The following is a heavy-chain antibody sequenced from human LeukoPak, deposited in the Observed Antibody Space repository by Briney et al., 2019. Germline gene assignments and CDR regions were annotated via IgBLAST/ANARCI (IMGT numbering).Heavy chain of an antibody. CDR3: AFEDGVLAGYFDY. J-gene: IGHJ4*02. CDR1: GGTLDNYG. CDR2: TVPMLDTI. V-gene: IGHV1-69*05. Sequence: GSSVKVSCKASGGTLDNYGVNWVRQAPGQGLEWMGGTVPMLDTINYAQKFKGRVTITTDESTSTVYMELSGLRSEDTAVYFCAFEDGVLAGYFDYWGQGTLVIVSS. D-gene: IGHD6-19*01.